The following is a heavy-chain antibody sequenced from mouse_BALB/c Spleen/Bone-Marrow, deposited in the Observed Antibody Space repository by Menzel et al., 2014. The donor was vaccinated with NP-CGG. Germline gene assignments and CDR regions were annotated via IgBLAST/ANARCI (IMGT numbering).Heavy chain of an antibody. J-gene: IGHJ3*01. Sequence: LQQSGSELVRPGASVKLSCKASGYTFTTYWIHWAKQRHGQGLEWIGNIYPGSGNTNYGEKFKTKGTLTVDTSSSTANMHLSRLTSEDSAVYYCTRWNGHYEGFAYWGQGTLVTVSA. V-gene: IGHV1S22*01. CDR3: TRWNGHYEGFAY. CDR1: GYTFTTYW. D-gene: IGHD2-1*01. CDR2: IYPGSGNT.